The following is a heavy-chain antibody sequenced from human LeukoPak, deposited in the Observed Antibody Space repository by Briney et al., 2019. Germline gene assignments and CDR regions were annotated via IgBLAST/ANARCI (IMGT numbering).Heavy chain of an antibody. CDR2: ISGSGGST. CDR1: GFTFSNFD. V-gene: IGHV3-23*01. D-gene: IGHD4-17*01. Sequence: GGSLRLSCAASGFTFSNFDMSWVRQAPGKGLEWVSVISGSGGSTYYADSGKGRFTTTRDNPKNTLYLQMNSRRADDTAVHNCAKEWGVDYGLRYWGQGTLVTVSS. J-gene: IGHJ4*02. CDR3: AKEWGVDYGLRY.